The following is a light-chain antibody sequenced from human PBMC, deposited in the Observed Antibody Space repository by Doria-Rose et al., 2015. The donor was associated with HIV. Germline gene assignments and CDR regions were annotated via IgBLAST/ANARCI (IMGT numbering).Light chain of an antibody. CDR3: CSYTTISTYV. Sequence: SGSPGQSITISCIGSSSDVGAYNYVSWYQQHPGKAPKLMIYEVSNRPSGVSDRFSGSKSGNTASLTISGLQAEDEADYYCCSYTTISTYVFGAGTQVTVL. CDR1: SSDVGAYNY. CDR2: EVS. J-gene: IGLJ1*01. V-gene: IGLV2-14*01.